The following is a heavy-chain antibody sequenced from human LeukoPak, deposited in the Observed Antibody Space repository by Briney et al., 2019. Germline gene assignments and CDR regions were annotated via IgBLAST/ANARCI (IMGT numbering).Heavy chain of an antibody. Sequence: NRVTISVDTSKNQFSLKLSSVTAADTAVYYCARRGYCSSTSCQRSAYYFDYWGQGTLVTVSS. D-gene: IGHD2-2*01. J-gene: IGHJ4*02. V-gene: IGHV4-34*01. CDR3: ARRGYCSSTSCQRSAYYFDY.